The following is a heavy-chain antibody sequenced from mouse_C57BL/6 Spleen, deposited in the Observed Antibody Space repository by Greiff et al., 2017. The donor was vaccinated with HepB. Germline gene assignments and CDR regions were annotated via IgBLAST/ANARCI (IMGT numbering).Heavy chain of an antibody. V-gene: IGHV1-82*01. D-gene: IGHD1-1*01. J-gene: IGHJ2*01. CDR3: ARWDYGSRLFDY. CDR2: IYPGDGDT. CDR1: GYAFSSSW. Sequence: QVQLQQSGPELVKPGASVKISCKASGYAFSSSWMNWVKQRPGKGLEWIGRIYPGDGDTNYNGKFKGKATLTADKSSSTAYMQLSSLTSEDSAVYFCARWDYGSRLFDYWGQGTTLTVSS.